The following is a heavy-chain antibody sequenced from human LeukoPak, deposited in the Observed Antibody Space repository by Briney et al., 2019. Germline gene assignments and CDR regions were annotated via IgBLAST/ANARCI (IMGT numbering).Heavy chain of an antibody. J-gene: IGHJ4*02. CDR3: ASAPDYYDSSGWEYYFDY. D-gene: IGHD3-22*01. CDR2: IYTSGST. V-gene: IGHV4-4*07. Sequence: SETLSLTCTVSGGSISSYYWSWIRQPAGKGLEWIGRIYTSGSTNYNPSLKSRVTMSVDTSKNQFSLKLSSVTAADTAVYYCASAPDYYDSSGWEYYFDYWGQGTLVTVSS. CDR1: GGSISSYY.